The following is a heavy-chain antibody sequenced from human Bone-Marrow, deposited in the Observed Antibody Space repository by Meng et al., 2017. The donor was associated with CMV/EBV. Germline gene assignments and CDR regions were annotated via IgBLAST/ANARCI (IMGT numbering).Heavy chain of an antibody. CDR2: ISAYNGNT. V-gene: IGHV1-18*01. D-gene: IGHD2-2*01. Sequence: ASVKVSCKASGYTFTSYGISWVRQAPGQGLEWMGWISAYNGNTNYAQKLQGRVTMTTDTSTSTAYMELRSLRSDDTAVYYCARDRWSGGDCSSTSCYGYYYYGMDVWGQGTTVTGSS. CDR3: ARDRWSGGDCSSTSCYGYYYYGMDV. CDR1: GYTFTSYG. J-gene: IGHJ6*02.